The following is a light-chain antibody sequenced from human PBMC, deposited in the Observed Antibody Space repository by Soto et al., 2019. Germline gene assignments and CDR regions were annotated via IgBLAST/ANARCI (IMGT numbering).Light chain of an antibody. CDR1: QSVSSNY. CDR3: EQYGSSPRT. V-gene: IGKV3-20*01. Sequence: EIALTQSPGTLSLSPGERATLSCRASQSVSSNYFAWYQQKPGQAPRLLIYGISSRATGIPDRFSGSGSGTDFSLTISRLEPEDFAVYYCEQYGSSPRTFGQGTKVDI. CDR2: GIS. J-gene: IGKJ1*01.